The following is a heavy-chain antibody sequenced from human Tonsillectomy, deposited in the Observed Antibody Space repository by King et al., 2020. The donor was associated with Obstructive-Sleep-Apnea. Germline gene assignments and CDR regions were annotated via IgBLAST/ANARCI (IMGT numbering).Heavy chain of an antibody. CDR2: IDPSDSDT. V-gene: IGHV5-10-1*01. Sequence: VQLVESGAEVKKPGESLRISCKGSGYSFTSYWISCVRQMPGKGLEWMGRIDPSDSDTNYSPSFQGHVTISADKSISTAYLQWSSLKASDTAMYYCARTQVGTTPSYFDYWGQGTLVTVSS. CDR3: ARTQVGTTPSYFDY. J-gene: IGHJ4*02. CDR1: GYSFTSYW. D-gene: IGHD1-26*01.